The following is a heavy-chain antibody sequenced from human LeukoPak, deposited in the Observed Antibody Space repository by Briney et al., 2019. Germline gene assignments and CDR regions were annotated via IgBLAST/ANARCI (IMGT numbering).Heavy chain of an antibody. CDR2: IYPGDSDT. CDR3: ARRVDTAMGGHFDY. D-gene: IGHD5-18*01. J-gene: IGHJ4*02. V-gene: IGHV5-51*01. Sequence: GESLKISCKGSGYSFSNYWIAWVRQMPGKGLEWMGIIYPGDSDTRYSPSFQGQVTISADKSISTAYLQWSSLKASDTAVYYCARRVDTAMGGHFDYWGQGTLVTVSS. CDR1: GYSFSNYW.